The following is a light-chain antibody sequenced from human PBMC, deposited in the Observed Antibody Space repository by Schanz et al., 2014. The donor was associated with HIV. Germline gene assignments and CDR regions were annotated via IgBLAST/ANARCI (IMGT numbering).Light chain of an antibody. CDR1: QSLSSRS. Sequence: EIVLTQSPGTLSLSPGERATLSCRASQSLSSRSIAWYQQKPGQAPRLLIYDASSRATGIPDRFSGSGSGTDFTLTISRLEPEDSAVYYCQQYGRTFGGGTKVEIK. V-gene: IGKV3-20*01. CDR2: DAS. J-gene: IGKJ4*01. CDR3: QQYGRT.